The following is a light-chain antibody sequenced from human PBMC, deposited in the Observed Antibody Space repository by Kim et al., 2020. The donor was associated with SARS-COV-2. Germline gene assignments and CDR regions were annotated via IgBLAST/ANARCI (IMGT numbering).Light chain of an antibody. Sequence: GQSLSLACSGTTAAIGGYNSVAWYQHHPGKAPHLIIFDVTYRPSGVSTRFSGAKSGNTASMTIFELHPEDEADYYCSSYTRSTTRVFGGGTQLTVL. V-gene: IGLV2-14*03. J-gene: IGLJ3*02. CDR3: SSYTRSTTRV. CDR2: DVT. CDR1: TAAIGGYNS.